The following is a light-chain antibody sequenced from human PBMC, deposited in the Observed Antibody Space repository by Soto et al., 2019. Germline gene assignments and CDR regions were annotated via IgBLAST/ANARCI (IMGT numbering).Light chain of an antibody. CDR1: SSDVGGYNY. V-gene: IGLV2-14*01. CDR2: EVS. J-gene: IGLJ1*01. Sequence: ALTQPASVSGSPGQSITIPCTGTSSDVGGYNYVSWYQQHPGKAPKLMIYEVSNRPSGVSNRFSGSKSGNTASLTISGLQAEDEADYYCSSYTSSSTNYVFGTGTKVTVL. CDR3: SSYTSSSTNYV.